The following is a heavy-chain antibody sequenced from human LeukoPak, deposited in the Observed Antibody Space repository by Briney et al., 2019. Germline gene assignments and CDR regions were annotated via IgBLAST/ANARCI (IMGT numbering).Heavy chain of an antibody. CDR3: ARGRYCSGGSCYYDY. CDR2: INHSGST. CDR1: GGSFSGYY. Sequence: SETLSLTCGVYGGSFSGYYWSWIRQPPGKGLEWIGEINHSGSTNYNPSLKSRVTISVDTSKNQFSLKLSSVTAADTAVYYCARGRYCSGGSCYYDYWGQGTLVTVSS. V-gene: IGHV4-34*01. D-gene: IGHD2-15*01. J-gene: IGHJ4*02.